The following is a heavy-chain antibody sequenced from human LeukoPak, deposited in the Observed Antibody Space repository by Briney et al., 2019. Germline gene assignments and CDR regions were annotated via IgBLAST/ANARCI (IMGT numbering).Heavy chain of an antibody. CDR2: IYYSGST. Sequence: PSETLSLTCTVSGGSISSYHWSWIRQPPGKGLEWIGYIYYSGSTNHNPSLKSRVTISVDTSKNQFSLKLSSVTAADTAVYYCASNYYGSGGLDYWGQGNLVTVSS. CDR3: ASNYYGSGGLDY. D-gene: IGHD3-10*01. J-gene: IGHJ4*02. CDR1: GGSISSYH. V-gene: IGHV4-59*08.